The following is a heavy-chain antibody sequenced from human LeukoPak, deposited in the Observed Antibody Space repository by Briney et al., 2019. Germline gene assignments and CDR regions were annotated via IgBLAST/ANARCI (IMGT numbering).Heavy chain of an antibody. V-gene: IGHV1-8*02. CDR2: MNPNSGNT. CDR3: ARGQVLQHCSDGSCYHLDS. CDR1: GYTFTGYY. Sequence: GASVKVSCKASGYTFTGYYMHWVRQAPGQGLEWVGWMNPNSGNTGYAQKFQGRVTMTRSTSINTAYMELSSLRSEDTAVYYCARGQVLQHCSDGSCYHLDSWGQGTLVTVSS. J-gene: IGHJ4*02. D-gene: IGHD2-15*01.